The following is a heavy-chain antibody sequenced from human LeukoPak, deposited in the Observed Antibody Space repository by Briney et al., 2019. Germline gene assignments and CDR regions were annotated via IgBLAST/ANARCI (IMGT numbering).Heavy chain of an antibody. CDR3: AKWGDYDVLTGYYVSDY. V-gene: IGHV3-23*01. D-gene: IGHD3-9*01. CDR2: ITGSGGNT. Sequence: GGPLRLSCAASGFTFSNYAMSWVRQAPGKGLEWVSAITGSGGNTYYADSVKGRFTISRDNSKNTVFLQMNSLRAEDTAVYYCAKWGDYDVLTGYYVSDYWGQGTLVTVSS. CDR1: GFTFSNYA. J-gene: IGHJ4*02.